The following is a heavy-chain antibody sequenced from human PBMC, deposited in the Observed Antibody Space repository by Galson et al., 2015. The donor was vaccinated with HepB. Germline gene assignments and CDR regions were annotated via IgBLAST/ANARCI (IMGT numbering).Heavy chain of an antibody. Sequence: SVKVSCKASGYTLTTNGISWVRQAPGQGLEWMGWISANSGNTKYAQNLQGRVTLTRDTSTGTAYLELRSLRSDDTAAYYCARDRDYRFDYWGQGTLVTVSS. D-gene: IGHD4/OR15-4a*01. CDR3: ARDRDYRFDY. V-gene: IGHV1-18*04. CDR2: ISANSGNT. J-gene: IGHJ4*02. CDR1: GYTLTTNG.